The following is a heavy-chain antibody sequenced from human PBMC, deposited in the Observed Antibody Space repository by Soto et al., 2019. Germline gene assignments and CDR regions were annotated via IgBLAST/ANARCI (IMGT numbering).Heavy chain of an antibody. Sequence: QVQLVESGGGVVQPGRSLRLSCAASGFTFSSYSMHWVRQAPGKGLEWVAAMSYDGNSKNFADSVKGRFTISRDNSKNTLSLQMNSLGAEISAVYYCARGRTVRDHYDFDLWGKGTLVTVSS. D-gene: IGHD3-10*01. J-gene: IGHJ4*02. CDR1: GFTFSSYS. CDR3: ARGRTVRDHYDFDL. V-gene: IGHV3-30-3*01. CDR2: MSYDGNSK.